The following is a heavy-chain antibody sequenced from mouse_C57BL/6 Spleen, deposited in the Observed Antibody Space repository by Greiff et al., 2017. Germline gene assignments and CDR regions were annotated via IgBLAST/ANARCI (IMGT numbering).Heavy chain of an antibody. V-gene: IGHV1-53*01. Sequence: QVQLQQPGTELVKPGASVKLSCKASGYTFTSYWMHWVKQRPGQGLEWIGNINPSNGGTNYNEKFKSKATLTVDKASSPAYMQLSSLTSEDSAVYYCARQGWPYARDYWGQGTSVTVSS. CDR2: INPSNGGT. D-gene: IGHD1-1*02. CDR3: ARQGWPYARDY. CDR1: GYTFTSYW. J-gene: IGHJ4*01.